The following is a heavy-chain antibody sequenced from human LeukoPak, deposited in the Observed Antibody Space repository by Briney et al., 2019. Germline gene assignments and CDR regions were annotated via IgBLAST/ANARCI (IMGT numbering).Heavy chain of an antibody. D-gene: IGHD4-17*01. J-gene: IGHJ5*02. Sequence: NPGGSLRLSCAASVFTFSSYSMNWVRQAPGKGLEWVSSISSSSSYIYYADSVKGRFTISRDNAKNSLYLQMNSLRAEDTAGYYCARGGTVTLNWFDPWGQGTLVTVSS. CDR1: VFTFSSYS. CDR3: ARGGTVTLNWFDP. V-gene: IGHV3-21*01. CDR2: ISSSSSYI.